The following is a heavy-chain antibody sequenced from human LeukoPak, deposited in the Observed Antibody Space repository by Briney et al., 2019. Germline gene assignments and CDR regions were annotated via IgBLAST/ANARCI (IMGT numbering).Heavy chain of an antibody. CDR3: ATALPRTQQLVRSGNYYYGLDV. V-gene: IGHV1-2*02. D-gene: IGHD6-13*01. CDR2: INPNSGGT. Sequence: ASVKVSCKASGYTFTGYYMHWVRQAPGQGLEWMGWINPNSGGTNYAQRFQGRVTITADKSTGTVYMELSSLTSEDTAVYYCATALPRTQQLVRSGNYYYGLDVWGRGTTVTVSS. CDR1: GYTFTGYY. J-gene: IGHJ6*02.